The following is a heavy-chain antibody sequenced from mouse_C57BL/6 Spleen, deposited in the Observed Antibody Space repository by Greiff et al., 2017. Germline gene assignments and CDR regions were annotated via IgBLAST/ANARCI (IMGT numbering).Heavy chain of an antibody. J-gene: IGHJ2*01. D-gene: IGHD1-1*01. V-gene: IGHV1-66*01. CDR3: AREEDYYGSSYFDY. Sequence: VQLQQSGPELVKPGASVKISCKASGYSFTSYYIHWVKQRPGQGLEWIGWIYPGSGNTKYNEKFKGKATLTADTSSSTAYMQLSSLTSEDSAVYYCAREEDYYGSSYFDYWGQGTTLTVSS. CDR2: IYPGSGNT. CDR1: GYSFTSYY.